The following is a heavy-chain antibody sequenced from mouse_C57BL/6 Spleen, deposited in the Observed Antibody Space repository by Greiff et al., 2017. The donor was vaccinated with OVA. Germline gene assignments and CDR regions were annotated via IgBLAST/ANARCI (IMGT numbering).Heavy chain of an antibody. D-gene: IGHD1-1*01. CDR3: TRDYGSSDGYAMDY. CDR1: GFTFSSYA. CDR2: ISSGGDYI. V-gene: IGHV5-9-1*02. Sequence: EVQGVESGEGLVKPGWSLKLSCAASGFTFSSYAMSWVRQTPEKRLEWVAYISSGGDYIYYADTVKGRFTISRDNARNTLYLQMSSLKSEDTAMYYCTRDYGSSDGYAMDYWGQGTSVTVSS. J-gene: IGHJ4*01.